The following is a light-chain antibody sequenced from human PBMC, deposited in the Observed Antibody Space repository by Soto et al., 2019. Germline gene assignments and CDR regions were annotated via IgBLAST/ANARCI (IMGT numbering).Light chain of an antibody. Sequence: ENVLTQSPGTLSLSPGERATLSCRASQGVSSSYLAWYQQKPGQPPSLLIFDASNRATGIPDRFSGSGSGTDFTLTISSLEPEDFAVYYCQQYGSSPPSWTFGQGTKVEIK. J-gene: IGKJ1*01. CDR2: DAS. CDR3: QQYGSSPPSWT. CDR1: QGVSSSY. V-gene: IGKV3-20*01.